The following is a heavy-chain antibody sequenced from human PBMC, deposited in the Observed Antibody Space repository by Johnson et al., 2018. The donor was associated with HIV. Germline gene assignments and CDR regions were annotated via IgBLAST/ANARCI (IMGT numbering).Heavy chain of an antibody. CDR3: ARVRGGTGHGAFDI. Sequence: SSYAMHWVRQAPGKGLEWVAVISYDASNKYYADSVKGRFTISRDNSKNTLYLQMNSLRTEDTAVYYCARVRGGTGHGAFDIWGQGTMVTVSS. J-gene: IGHJ3*02. CDR1: SSYA. V-gene: IGHV3-30*04. CDR2: ISYDASNK.